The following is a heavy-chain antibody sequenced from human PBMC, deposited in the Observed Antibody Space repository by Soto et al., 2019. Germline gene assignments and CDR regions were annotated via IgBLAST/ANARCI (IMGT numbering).Heavy chain of an antibody. CDR3: ARGSVAGTGGAFDI. Sequence: QVQLVESGGGVVQPGRSLRLSCAASGFTFSSYGMRWVRQAPGKGLEWVAVIWYDGSNKYYADSVKGRFTISRDNSKNTLYLQMNSLRAEDTAVYYCARGSVAGTGGAFDIWGQGTMVTVSS. CDR2: IWYDGSNK. CDR1: GFTFSSYG. V-gene: IGHV3-33*01. D-gene: IGHD6-19*01. J-gene: IGHJ3*02.